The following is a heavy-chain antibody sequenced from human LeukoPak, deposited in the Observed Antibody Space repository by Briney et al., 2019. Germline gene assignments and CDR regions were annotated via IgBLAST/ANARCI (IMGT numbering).Heavy chain of an antibody. CDR1: GYTFTSYG. J-gene: IGHJ4*02. V-gene: IGHV1-18*01. Sequence: ASVKVSCKASGYTFTSYGISWVRQAPGQGLEWMGWISAYNGNTNYAHKLQGRVTMTTDTSTSTAYMELRSLRSDDTAVYYCARDNMVQGVIIYYFDYWGQGTLVTVSS. CDR2: ISAYNGNT. D-gene: IGHD3-10*01. CDR3: ARDNMVQGVIIYYFDY.